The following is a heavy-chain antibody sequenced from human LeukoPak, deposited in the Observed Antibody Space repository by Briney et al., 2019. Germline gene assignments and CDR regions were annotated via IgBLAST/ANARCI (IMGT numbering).Heavy chain of an antibody. V-gene: IGHV3-21*01. Sequence: PGGSLRLSCAASGFTFSSYSINWVRQAPGKGLEWVSSISSSSSYIYYADSVEGRFTISRDNAKNSLYLQMNSLRAEDTAVYYCARDLSSWYYFDYWGQGTLVTVSS. D-gene: IGHD6-13*01. CDR3: ARDLSSWYYFDY. CDR2: ISSSSSYI. J-gene: IGHJ4*02. CDR1: GFTFSSYS.